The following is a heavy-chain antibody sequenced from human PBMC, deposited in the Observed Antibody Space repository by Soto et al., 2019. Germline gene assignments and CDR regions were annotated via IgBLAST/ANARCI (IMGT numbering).Heavy chain of an antibody. D-gene: IGHD3-3*01. CDR1: GFTFSDYY. Sequence: QVQLVESGGGLVKPGGSLRLSCAASGFTFSDYYMSWIRQAPGKGLEWVSYMSSAGTIYYADSVKGRFTVSRDNAKNSLYLQMNSLRAEDTALYYCAKDLYDFWSGSQDYYYGMDVWGQGTTVTVSS. CDR2: MSSAGTI. J-gene: IGHJ6*02. CDR3: AKDLYDFWSGSQDYYYGMDV. V-gene: IGHV3-11*01.